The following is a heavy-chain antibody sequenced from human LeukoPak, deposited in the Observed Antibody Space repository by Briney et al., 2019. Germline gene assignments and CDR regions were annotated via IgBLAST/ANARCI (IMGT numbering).Heavy chain of an antibody. CDR2: IYYSGST. V-gene: IGHV4-59*01. CDR3: AREGVGNAFDY. Sequence: PSETLSLTCTVSGGSISSYYWSWIRQPPGKGLEWIGFIYYSGSTNYNHSLTSRVSISVDTSKNQCTLKLDSVTAADTTMYFCAREGVGNAFDYWGQGTLVTVSS. CDR1: GGSISSYY. J-gene: IGHJ4*02. D-gene: IGHD3-10*01.